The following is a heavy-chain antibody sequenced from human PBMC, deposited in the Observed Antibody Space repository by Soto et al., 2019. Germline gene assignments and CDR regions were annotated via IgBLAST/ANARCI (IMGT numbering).Heavy chain of an antibody. CDR3: ARWIAARSGGYYYYYGMDV. D-gene: IGHD6-6*01. J-gene: IGHJ6*02. Sequence: SETLSLTCAVSGGSISSSNWWSFFRQPPGKGLEWIGEIYHSGSTNYNPSLKSRVTISVDKSKNQFSLKLSSVTAADTAVYYCARWIAARSGGYYYYYGMDVWGQGTTVTVSS. CDR1: GGSISSSNW. V-gene: IGHV4-4*02. CDR2: IYHSGST.